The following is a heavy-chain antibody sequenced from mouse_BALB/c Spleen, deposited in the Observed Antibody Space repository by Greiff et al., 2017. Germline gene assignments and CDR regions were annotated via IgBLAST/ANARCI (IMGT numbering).Heavy chain of an antibody. V-gene: IGHV1-80*01. Sequence: QVHVKQSGAELVRPGSSVKISCKASGYAFSSYWMNWVKQRPGQGLEWIGQIYPGDGDTNYNGKFKGKATLTADKSSSTAYMQLSSLTSEDSAVYFCARITTVVAIDYWGQGTTLTVSS. CDR3: ARITTVVAIDY. J-gene: IGHJ2*01. CDR2: IYPGDGDT. CDR1: GYAFSSYW. D-gene: IGHD1-1*01.